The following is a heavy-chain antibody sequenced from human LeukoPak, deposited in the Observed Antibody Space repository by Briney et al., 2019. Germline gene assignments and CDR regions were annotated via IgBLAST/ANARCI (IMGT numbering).Heavy chain of an antibody. CDR3: VKDSPPRYSGSPPAY. D-gene: IGHD1-26*01. V-gene: IGHV3-7*03. CDR2: INIEGGEK. J-gene: IGHJ4*02. CDR1: GFTFSSYW. Sequence: GGSLRLSCAASGFTFSSYWMSWVRQATGKGLEWVANINIEGGEKYYVDSVKGRFTISRDNAKTSLYLQMNSLRADDTAVYYCVKDSPPRYSGSPPAYWGQGTLVTVSS.